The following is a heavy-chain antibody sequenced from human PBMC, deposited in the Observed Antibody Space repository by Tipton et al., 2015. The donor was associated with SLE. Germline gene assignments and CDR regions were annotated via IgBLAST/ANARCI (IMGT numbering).Heavy chain of an antibody. V-gene: IGHV4-59*11. D-gene: IGHD6-19*01. J-gene: IGHJ4*02. CDR1: GGSISSHY. CDR2: IYYSGST. CDR3: ASDLLGSGGDY. Sequence: TLSLTCTVSGGSISSHYWSWIRQPPGKGLEWIGYIYYSGSTNYNPSLKSRVTISVDTSKNQFSLKLSSVTAADTAVYYRASDLLGSGGDYWGQGTLVTVSS.